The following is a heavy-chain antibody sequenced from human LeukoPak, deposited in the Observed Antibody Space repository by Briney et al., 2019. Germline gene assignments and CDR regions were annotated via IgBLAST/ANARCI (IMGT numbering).Heavy chain of an antibody. Sequence: ASVKVSCKASGYTFTSYGISWVRQAPGQGLEWMGRIIPILGIANYAQKFQGRVTITADKSTSTAYMELSSLRSEDTAVYYCARDRYTAMGFDYWGQGTLVTVSS. CDR3: ARDRYTAMGFDY. CDR2: IIPILGIA. D-gene: IGHD5-18*01. V-gene: IGHV1-69*04. J-gene: IGHJ4*02. CDR1: GYTFTSYG.